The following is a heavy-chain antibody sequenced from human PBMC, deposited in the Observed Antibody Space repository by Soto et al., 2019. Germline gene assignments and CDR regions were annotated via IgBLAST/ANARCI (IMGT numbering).Heavy chain of an antibody. CDR1: GFTFSGHW. CDR3: AREAGYCSRTSCYRRAFDT. V-gene: IGHV3-74*03. CDR2: INIDGGSS. J-gene: IGHJ3*02. D-gene: IGHD2-2*01. Sequence: EVQLVESGGDLVQPGGSLSLSCAASGFTFSGHWMHWVRQVPGKGLEWVSRINIDGGSSAYADSVKGRFTISRDNAKNTLYLQMNGLRAEDTAVYYCAREAGYCSRTSCYRRAFDTWGQGTTVTVSS.